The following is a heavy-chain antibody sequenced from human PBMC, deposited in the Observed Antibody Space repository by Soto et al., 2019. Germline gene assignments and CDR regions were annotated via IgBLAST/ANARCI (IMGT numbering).Heavy chain of an antibody. CDR3: ARASSLKGSYVRYYYYYMDV. D-gene: IGHD3-16*01. CDR2: INSDGSST. CDR1: GFTFSSYW. J-gene: IGHJ6*03. Sequence: GSLRLSCAASGFTFSSYWMHWVRQAPGKGLVWVSRINSDGSSTSYADSVKGRFTISRDNAKNTLYLQMNSLRAEDTAVYYCARASSLKGSYVRYYYYYMDVWGKGTTVTVSS. V-gene: IGHV3-74*01.